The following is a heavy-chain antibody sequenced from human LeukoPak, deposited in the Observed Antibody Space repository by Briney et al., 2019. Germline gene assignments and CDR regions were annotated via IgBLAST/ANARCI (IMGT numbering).Heavy chain of an antibody. J-gene: IGHJ4*02. D-gene: IGHD1-26*01. V-gene: IGHV3-7*01. CDR2: INSDGRVK. CDR1: ARTRGPSW. CDR3: AKLSGDVTVYDY. Sequence: GGSLRISCVVSARTRGPSWMIWVRQAPVMGREWVASINSDGRVKTYVDSVNRPFTISRDNANNLLFVQMNSLRVEDTAVYYCAKLSGDVTVYDYWGRGTLVTVS.